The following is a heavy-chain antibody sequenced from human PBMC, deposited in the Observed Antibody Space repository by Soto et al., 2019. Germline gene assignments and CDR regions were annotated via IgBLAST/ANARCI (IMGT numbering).Heavy chain of an antibody. V-gene: IGHV4-59*01. D-gene: IGHD2-8*01. CDR2: IHYSGTT. J-gene: IGHJ4*02. CDR3: ARYNSYAIDY. CDR1: GTSISSYY. Sequence: SETLSLTCTVSGTSISSYYWSWIRQPPGKGLEWIANIHYSGTTNYNPSLASRVTLSVDTSKNQFSPKMTSVTAADRAMYFCARYNSYAIDYWGRGTLVTVSS.